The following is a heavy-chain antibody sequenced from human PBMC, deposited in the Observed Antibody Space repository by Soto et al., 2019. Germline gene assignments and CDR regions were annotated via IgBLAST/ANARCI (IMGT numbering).Heavy chain of an antibody. Sequence: QVHLVQSGAEVKKPGASVKVSCKGSGYTFTSYGITWVRQAPGQGLEWMGWISAHNGNTNYAQKLQGRVTVTRDTSTSTAYMELRGQRSADTAVYYCARGRYGDYWGQGALVTVSS. CDR1: GYTFTSYG. CDR2: ISAHNGNT. CDR3: ARGRYGDY. D-gene: IGHD1-1*01. V-gene: IGHV1-18*01. J-gene: IGHJ4*02.